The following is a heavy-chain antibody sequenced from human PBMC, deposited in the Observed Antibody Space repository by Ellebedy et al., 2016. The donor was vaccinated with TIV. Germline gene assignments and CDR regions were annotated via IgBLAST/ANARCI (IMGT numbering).Heavy chain of an antibody. CDR3: ARNQPGHYFDY. J-gene: IGHJ4*02. CDR1: GFTFSVYW. D-gene: IGHD1-14*01. Sequence: GESLKISCAASGFTFSVYWMTWVRQAPGKGLEWVANIKEDGSDKYYVDSVKGRFTISRDNAKNSLYLQMNSLRAEDTAVYYCARNQPGHYFDYWGQGTLVTVSS. CDR2: IKEDGSDK. V-gene: IGHV3-7*03.